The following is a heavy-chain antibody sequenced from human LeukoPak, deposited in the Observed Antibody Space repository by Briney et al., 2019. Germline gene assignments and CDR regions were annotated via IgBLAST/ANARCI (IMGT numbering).Heavy chain of an antibody. V-gene: IGHV1-8*03. CDR2: MNPNSGNT. D-gene: IGHD3-10*01. CDR3: ARAHTSANCFDP. CDR1: GYTFTSYD. J-gene: IGHJ5*02. Sequence: ASVKVSCKASGYTFTSYDINWVRQATGQGLEWMGWMNPNSGNTGYAQKFQGRVTITRNTSISTAYMELSSLRSEDTAVYYCARAHTSANCFDPWGQGTLVTVSS.